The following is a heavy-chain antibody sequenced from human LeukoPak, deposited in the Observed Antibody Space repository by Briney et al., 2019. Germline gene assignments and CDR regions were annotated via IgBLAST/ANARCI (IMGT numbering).Heavy chain of an antibody. CDR2: MNPNSGNT. J-gene: IGHJ4*02. CDR3: ARRLAVAGTSPDY. V-gene: IGHV1-8*01. Sequence: ASVKVSCKASGYTFTSYDINWVRQATGQGLEWMGWMNPNSGNTGYAQRFQGRVTMTRDTSISTAYMELSSLRSGDTAVYFCARRLAVAGTSPDYWGQGTLVTVSS. D-gene: IGHD6-19*01. CDR1: GYTFTSYD.